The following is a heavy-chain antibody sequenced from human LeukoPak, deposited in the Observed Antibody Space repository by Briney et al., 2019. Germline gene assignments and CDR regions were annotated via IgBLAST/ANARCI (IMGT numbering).Heavy chain of an antibody. D-gene: IGHD3-3*01. J-gene: IGHJ4*02. CDR3: AKYVLRFLEWLFPAYFDY. Sequence: PGGSLRLSCAASGFTFNNYAMSWVRQAPGKGLEWVSAISGSGGSTYYADSVKGRFTISRDNSKNTLYLQMNSLRAEDTAVYYCAKYVLRFLEWLFPAYFDYWGQGTLVTVSS. V-gene: IGHV3-23*01. CDR2: ISGSGGST. CDR1: GFTFNNYA.